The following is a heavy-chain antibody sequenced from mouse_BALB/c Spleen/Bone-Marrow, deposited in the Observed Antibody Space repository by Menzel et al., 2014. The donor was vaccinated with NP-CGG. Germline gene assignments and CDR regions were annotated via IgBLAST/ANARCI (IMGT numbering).Heavy chain of an antibody. CDR2: VNPNNGGT. J-gene: IGHJ2*01. CDR3: AGLEHYYGYYFDY. V-gene: IGHV1-34*01. CDR1: GYSFTGYY. Sequence: EVQLQESGPDLVKPGASVQISCKASGYSFTGYYLHWVKQSQGQSLEWIGRVNPNNGGTGYNQKFKGKAILAVDKSSSTAYMELRSLASEDSAVYYCAGLEHYYGYYFDYWGQGTTLTVSS. D-gene: IGHD1-2*01.